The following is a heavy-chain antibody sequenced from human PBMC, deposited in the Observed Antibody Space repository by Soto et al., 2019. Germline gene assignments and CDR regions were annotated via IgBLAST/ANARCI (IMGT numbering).Heavy chain of an antibody. CDR2: INAGNGNT. D-gene: IGHD1-26*01. CDR3: ARVRVWWELREGAFDI. CDR1: GYTFTSYA. V-gene: IGHV1-3*01. J-gene: IGHJ3*02. Sequence: ASVKVSCKASGYTFTSYAMHWVRQAPGQRLEWMGWINAGNGNTKYSQKFQGRVTITRDTSASTAYMELSSLRSEDTAVYYCARVRVWWELREGAFDIWGQGTMLTVSS.